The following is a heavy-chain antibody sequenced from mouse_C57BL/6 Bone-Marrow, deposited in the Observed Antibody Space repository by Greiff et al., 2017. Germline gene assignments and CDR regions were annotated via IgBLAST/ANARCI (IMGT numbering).Heavy chain of an antibody. CDR2: INSDGGST. Sequence: VQLQQSGGGLVQPGESLKLSCESNEYEFPSYDMSWVRKTPEKRLELVAAINSDGGSTYYPDTMERRFIISRDNTKKTLYLQMSSLRSEDADLDYCAREQDDYDGDAMDYWGQGTSVTVSS. CDR1: EYEFPSYD. D-gene: IGHD2-4*01. CDR3: AREQDDYDGDAMDY. V-gene: IGHV5-2*01. J-gene: IGHJ4*01.